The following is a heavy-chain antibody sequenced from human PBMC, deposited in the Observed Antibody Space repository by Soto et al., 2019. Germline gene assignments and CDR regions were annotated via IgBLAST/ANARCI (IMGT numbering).Heavy chain of an antibody. CDR1: GYTLTGYY. Sequence: ASVKVSCKASGYTLTGYYMHWVRQAPGQGLEWMGWINPNSGGTSYAQKFQGRVTMTRDTSISTAYMELSRLRSDGTAVYYCARERGGCSSTSCPQRRYYYYGMDVWGQGTTVTVSS. CDR2: INPNSGGT. CDR3: ARERGGCSSTSCPQRRYYYYGMDV. V-gene: IGHV1-2*02. J-gene: IGHJ6*02. D-gene: IGHD2-2*01.